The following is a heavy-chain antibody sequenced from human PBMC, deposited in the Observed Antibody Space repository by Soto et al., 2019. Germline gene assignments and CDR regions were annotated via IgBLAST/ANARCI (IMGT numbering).Heavy chain of an antibody. CDR2: IYPGDSDT. D-gene: IGHD2-15*01. V-gene: IGHV5-51*01. Sequence: RGESQNLSYNRSCYRFTIYFIGWVRQLPGKGLEWMGIIYPGDSDTRYSPSFQGQVTISADKSISTAYLQWSSLKASDTAMYYCARSRIGVGAFDIWGQGTMVTVSS. CDR1: CYRFTIYF. J-gene: IGHJ3*02. CDR3: ARSRIGVGAFDI.